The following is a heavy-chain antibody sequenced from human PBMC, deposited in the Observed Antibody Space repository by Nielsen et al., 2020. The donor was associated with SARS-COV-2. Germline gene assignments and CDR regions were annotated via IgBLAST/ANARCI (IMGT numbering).Heavy chain of an antibody. V-gene: IGHV3-30-3*01. CDR1: GFTFTNYN. CDR3: ARETIDHTSSFFDY. Sequence: GGSLRLSCAASGFTFTNYNMHWVRQAPGKGLEWVAVIIYDASIFNEYYVESVKGRFTISRDNSKNTVYLQMHSLKVEDTAVYFCARETIDHTSSFFDYWGQGILVTVSS. CDR2: IIYDASIFNE. D-gene: IGHD1-14*01. J-gene: IGHJ4*02.